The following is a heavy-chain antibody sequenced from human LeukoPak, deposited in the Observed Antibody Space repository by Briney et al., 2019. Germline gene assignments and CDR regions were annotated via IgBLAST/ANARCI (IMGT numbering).Heavy chain of an antibody. CDR1: GFTFSSYG. D-gene: IGHD2-15*01. Sequence: GRSLRLSCAASGFTFSSYGMHWVRQAPGKGLEWVAVISYDGSNKYYADSVKGRFTIPRDNSKNTLYLQMNSLRAEDTAVYYCANADSDGHFDYWGQGTLVTVSS. V-gene: IGHV3-30*18. J-gene: IGHJ4*02. CDR2: ISYDGSNK. CDR3: ANADSDGHFDY.